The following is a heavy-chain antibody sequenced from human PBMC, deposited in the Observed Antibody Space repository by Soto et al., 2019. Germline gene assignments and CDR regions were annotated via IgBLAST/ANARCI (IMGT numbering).Heavy chain of an antibody. V-gene: IGHV4-59*08. D-gene: IGHD6-6*01. Sequence: SETLSLTCTVSGGSISSYYLSWIRQPPGKGREWIGYIYYSGSTNYTPPLKSRVTISVDTSKNQSSLKLSSVTAADTAVYYCARRRSSSSADYYMDVWGKGTTVTVSS. CDR1: GGSISSYY. CDR3: ARRRSSSSADYYMDV. CDR2: IYYSGST. J-gene: IGHJ6*03.